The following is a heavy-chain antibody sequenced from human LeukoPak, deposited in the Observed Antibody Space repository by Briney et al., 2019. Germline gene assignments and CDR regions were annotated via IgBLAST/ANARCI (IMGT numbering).Heavy chain of an antibody. V-gene: IGHV3-21*06. CDR2: ITSGGGYT. CDR3: ARGHYDVLTSSYKWTPDY. J-gene: IGHJ4*02. CDR1: GFTFSTYN. D-gene: IGHD3-9*01. Sequence: GGSLRLSCAASGFTFSTYNMIWVRQAPGKGLELVSSITSGGGYTYYADSVKGRFTTSRDNAKNSLSLRLDSLRAEDTAVYYCARGHYDVLTSSYKWTPDYWGQGTLVTVSS.